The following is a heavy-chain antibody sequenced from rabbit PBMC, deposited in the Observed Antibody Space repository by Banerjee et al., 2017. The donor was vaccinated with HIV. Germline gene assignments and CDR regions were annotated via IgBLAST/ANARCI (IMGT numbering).Heavy chain of an antibody. V-gene: IGHV1S45*01. D-gene: IGHD4-1*01. Sequence: QEQLEESGGGLVKPEGSLTLTCTASGFSFSNKYVMCWVRQAPGKGLEWIACINTSSGNAVYASWAKGRFTISKTTSTTVTMQMTSLTAADTATYFCARDYNSGWLIGRLDLWGQGTLVTVS. CDR2: INTSSGNA. CDR3: ARDYNSGWLIGRLDL. J-gene: IGHJ3*01. CDR1: GFSFSNKYV.